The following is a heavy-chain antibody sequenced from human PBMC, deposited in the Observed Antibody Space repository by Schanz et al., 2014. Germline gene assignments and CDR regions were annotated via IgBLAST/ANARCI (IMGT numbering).Heavy chain of an antibody. CDR2: ISYDGSKT. CDR1: GFSFSGFA. J-gene: IGHJ4*02. Sequence: QVQLEESGGGVVQPGGSLRLSCVASGFSFSGFAVHWVRQAPGKGLEWVALISYDGSKTSYADSVKGRFTISRDNSKNTVYLQMNSLRTEDTSLYYCAKDAQLYGGRPCSFDYWGQGALVTVSS. D-gene: IGHD2-21*01. CDR3: AKDAQLYGGRPCSFDY. V-gene: IGHV3-30*18.